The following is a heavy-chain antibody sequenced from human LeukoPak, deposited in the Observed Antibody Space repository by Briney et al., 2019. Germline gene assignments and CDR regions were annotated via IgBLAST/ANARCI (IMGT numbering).Heavy chain of an antibody. CDR2: IGGSGGST. CDR3: AKGRDFWSGYPFDY. Sequence: GGSLRLSCAASGFTFSSYAMSWVRQAPGKGLEWVSAIGGSGGSTYYADSVKGRFTISRDNSKNTLYLQMNSLRAEDTAVYYCAKGRDFWSGYPFDYWGQGTLVTVSS. J-gene: IGHJ4*02. CDR1: GFTFSSYA. V-gene: IGHV3-23*01. D-gene: IGHD3-3*01.